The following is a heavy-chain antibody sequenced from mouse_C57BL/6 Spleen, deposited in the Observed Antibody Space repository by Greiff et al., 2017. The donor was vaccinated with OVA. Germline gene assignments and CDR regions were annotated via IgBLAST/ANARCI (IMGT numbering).Heavy chain of an antibody. CDR3: ARDRLDGYYFDY. CDR1: GFTFSDYY. D-gene: IGHD2-3*01. J-gene: IGHJ2*01. CDR2: INYDGSST. V-gene: IGHV5-16*01. Sequence: EVKVVESEGGLVQPGSSMKLSCTASGFTFSDYYMAWVRQVPEKGLEWVANINYDGSSTYYLDSLKSRFIISRDNAKNILYLQMSSLKSEDTATYYCARDRLDGYYFDYWGQGTTLTVSS.